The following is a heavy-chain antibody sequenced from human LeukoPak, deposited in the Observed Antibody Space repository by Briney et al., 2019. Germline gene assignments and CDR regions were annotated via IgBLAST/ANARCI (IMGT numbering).Heavy chain of an antibody. CDR3: AKTAGIAAAADFDY. Sequence: GGTLRLSCAASGFTFSNYGMSWVRQAPGKGLEWVSSISGSGDSTYYADSVKGRFTISRDNSKNTLYLQMNSLRAEDTAVYYCAKTAGIAAAADFDYWGQGTLVTVSS. CDR2: ISGSGDST. J-gene: IGHJ4*02. CDR1: GFTFSNYG. D-gene: IGHD6-13*01. V-gene: IGHV3-23*01.